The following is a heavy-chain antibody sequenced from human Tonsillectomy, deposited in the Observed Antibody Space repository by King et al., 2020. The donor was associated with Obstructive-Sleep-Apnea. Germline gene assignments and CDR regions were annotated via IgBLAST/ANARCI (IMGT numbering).Heavy chain of an antibody. CDR1: GYTFTSYG. CDR2: VSDYNGNT. V-gene: IGHV1-18*04. J-gene: IGHJ4*02. Sequence: VQLVESGAEVKKPGASVKVSCKASGYTFTSYGISWVRQAPGQGLEWMGWVSDYNGNTNYAQKLQGRVTMTPATATSTAYMELRSLRSDDTAVYYCARQPASSGSYGDYWGQGTLVTVSS. D-gene: IGHD1-26*01. CDR3: ARQPASSGSYGDY.